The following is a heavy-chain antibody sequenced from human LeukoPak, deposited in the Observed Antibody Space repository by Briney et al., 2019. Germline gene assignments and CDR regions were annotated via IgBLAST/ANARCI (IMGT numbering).Heavy chain of an antibody. CDR2: VNPNSGGT. V-gene: IGHV1-2*02. CDR1: GYTFTGYY. D-gene: IGHD2-2*01. J-gene: IGHJ4*02. Sequence: ASVKVSCKASGYTFTGYYMHWVRQAPGQGLEWMGWVNPNSGGTNYAQKFQGSDTMSRGTSIRTASMELSRLRSDDTAVYYCASGTTDIVVVPATLRNSYFDYWGEGTLVTVSS. CDR3: ASGTTDIVVVPATLRNSYFDY.